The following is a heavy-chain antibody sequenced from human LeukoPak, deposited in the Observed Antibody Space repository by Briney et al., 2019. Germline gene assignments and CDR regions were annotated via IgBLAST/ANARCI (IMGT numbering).Heavy chain of an antibody. CDR2: ISGSGGST. Sequence: GGSLRLSCAASGFTFSSYAMSWVRQAPGKGLEWVSAISGSGGSTYYADSVKGRFTISRDNAKNSLYLQMNSLRAEDTAVYYCARGYSPGWFDPWGQGTLVTVSS. J-gene: IGHJ5*02. CDR3: ARGYSPGWFDP. V-gene: IGHV3-23*01. D-gene: IGHD2-15*01. CDR1: GFTFSSYA.